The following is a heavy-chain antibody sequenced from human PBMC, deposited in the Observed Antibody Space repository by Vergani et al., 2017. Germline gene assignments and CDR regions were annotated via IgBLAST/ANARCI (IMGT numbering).Heavy chain of an antibody. CDR3: AREYSSSVGFLAY. Sequence: QVQLQESGPGLVKPSETLSLTCAVSGYSISSGYYWGWIRQPPGKGLEWIGSIYHRGSTYYHPSLESRVTISVDTSKNQFFLKLSSVTAADTAVYYCAREYSSSVGFLAYWGQGTLVTVSS. CDR2: IYHRGST. J-gene: IGHJ4*02. CDR1: GYSISSGYY. V-gene: IGHV4-38-2*02. D-gene: IGHD6-6*01.